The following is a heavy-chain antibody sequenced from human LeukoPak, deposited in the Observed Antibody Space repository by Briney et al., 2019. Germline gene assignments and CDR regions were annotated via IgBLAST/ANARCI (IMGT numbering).Heavy chain of an antibody. CDR2: IKSKYDGGTI. V-gene: IGHV3-15*01. D-gene: IGHD1-1*01. CDR3: TTDSPGTGGRYMAV. Sequence: GGSLRLSCGASGVIFRNLWRTWVRQDSGKGLEWIGRIKSKYDGGTIDYAAPVKGRFTISRDDSRNTLYLEMNTLKAEDTAVYYCTTDSPGTGGRYMAVWGKGTTVTVSS. J-gene: IGHJ6*04. CDR1: GVIFRNLW.